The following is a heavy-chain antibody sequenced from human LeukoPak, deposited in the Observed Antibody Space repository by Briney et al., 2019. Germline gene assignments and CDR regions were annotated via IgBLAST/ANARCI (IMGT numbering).Heavy chain of an antibody. CDR3: AKDLASYYYDSNGSNDPFHV. CDR1: GFTFSDYY. CDR2: ISSSGSTI. D-gene: IGHD3-22*01. Sequence: PGGSLRLSCAASGFTFSDYYMSWIRQAPGKGLEWVSYISSSGSTIYYGDTVKGRFTISRDNAKNALYLQMNSLRAEDTALYHCAKDLASYYYDSNGSNDPFHVWGQGTMVTVSS. V-gene: IGHV3-11*01. J-gene: IGHJ3*01.